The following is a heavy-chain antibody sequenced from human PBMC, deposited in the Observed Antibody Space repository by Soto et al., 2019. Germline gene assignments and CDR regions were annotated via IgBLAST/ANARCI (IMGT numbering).Heavy chain of an antibody. CDR1: GFTFSSYG. CDR2: ISYDVRNK. J-gene: IGHJ4*01. Sequence: WGSRRLSCAASGFTFSSYGMHWVRQDPGKGLEWVAVISYDVRNKYYADSVKGRFTISRDNSKNTLYLQMNSLRAEDTAVYYCANQSGGSPRYGGTYCEWWRKGSLVTVSS. V-gene: IGHV3-30*18. CDR3: ANQSGGSPRYGGTYCEW. D-gene: IGHD4-17*01.